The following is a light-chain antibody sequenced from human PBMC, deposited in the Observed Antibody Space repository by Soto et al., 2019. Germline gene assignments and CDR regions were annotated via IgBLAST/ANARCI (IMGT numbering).Light chain of an antibody. V-gene: IGLV1-40*01. Sequence: SVLTQPPSVSGAPGQRVSISCPGSRSNIGPNFDVHWYQQLPGTAPKLLIYGSNNRPSGVPDRFSGSKSGTSASLAISGLQSEDEADYHCAAWDDSLYGPYVFGTGTKVTVL. J-gene: IGLJ1*01. CDR2: GSN. CDR1: RSNIGPNFD. CDR3: AAWDDSLYGPYV.